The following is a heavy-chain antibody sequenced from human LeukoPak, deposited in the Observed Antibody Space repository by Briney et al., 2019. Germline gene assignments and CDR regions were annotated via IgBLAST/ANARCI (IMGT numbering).Heavy chain of an antibody. D-gene: IGHD7-27*01. CDR2: INPYSGDT. Sequence: GASVKVSCKTSGYTFSDHYVQWLRQAPGQGLEWMGWINPYSGDTSSARKFQGRVTMTKDTSITTAYLELTGLTSDDTVIYYCAREGRGSGHWAGFDFWGQGALVTVSS. J-gene: IGHJ4*02. CDR3: AREGRGSGHWAGFDF. V-gene: IGHV1-2*02. CDR1: GYTFSDHY.